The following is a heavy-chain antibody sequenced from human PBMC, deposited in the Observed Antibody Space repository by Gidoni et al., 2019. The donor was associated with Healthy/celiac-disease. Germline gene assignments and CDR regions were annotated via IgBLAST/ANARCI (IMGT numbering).Heavy chain of an antibody. D-gene: IGHD3-22*01. V-gene: IGHV3-48*03. CDR3: ASGEGWPYDSSGYNY. CDR2: ISSSGSTI. CDR1: GFTFSSYE. Sequence: EVQLVESGGGLVQPGGSLRLSCAASGFTFSSYEMNWVRQAPGKGLEWVSYISSSGSTIYYADSVKGRFTISRDNAKNSLYLQMNSLRAEDTAVYYCASGEGWPYDSSGYNYWGQGTLVTVSS. J-gene: IGHJ4*02.